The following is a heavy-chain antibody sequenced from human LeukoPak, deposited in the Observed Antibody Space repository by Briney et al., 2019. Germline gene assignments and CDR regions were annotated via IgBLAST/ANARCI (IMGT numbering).Heavy chain of an antibody. CDR1: GFTFSSYA. CDR3: TRDQRKYCSRTTCFVFDI. D-gene: IGHD2-2*01. V-gene: IGHV3-23*01. CDR2: ISGSGGGT. Sequence: GGSLRLSCAASGFTFSSYAMSWVRQAPGKGLEWVSAISGSGGGTYNADSVKGRFTISRDNSKNTLYLQMNSLRAEDTALYYCTRDQRKYCSRTTCFVFDIWGQGTVVSVSS. J-gene: IGHJ3*02.